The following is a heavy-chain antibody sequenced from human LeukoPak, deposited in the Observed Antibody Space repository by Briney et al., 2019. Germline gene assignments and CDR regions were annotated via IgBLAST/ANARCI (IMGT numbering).Heavy chain of an antibody. V-gene: IGHV3-53*01. J-gene: IGHJ4*02. CDR1: GFTVSSNY. CDR3: AKCEYYDFWSGRDY. D-gene: IGHD3-3*01. Sequence: GGSLRLSCAASGFTVSSNYMSWVRQAPGKGLEWVSVIYSGGSTYYADSVKGRFTISRDNSKNTLYLQMNSLRAEDTAVYYCAKCEYYDFWSGRDYWGQGTLVTVSS. CDR2: IYSGGST.